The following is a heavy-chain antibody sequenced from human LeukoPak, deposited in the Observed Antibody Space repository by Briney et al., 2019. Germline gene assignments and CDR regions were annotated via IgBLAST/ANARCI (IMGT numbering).Heavy chain of an antibody. CDR2: MNPNSGNT. CDR1: GYTSTSYD. CDR3: ARGHSGYFDY. V-gene: IGHV1-8*01. D-gene: IGHD1-26*01. J-gene: IGHJ4*02. Sequence: ASVKVSCKASGYTSTSYDTNWVRQATGRGLEWMGWMNPNSGNTGYAQKFQGRVTMTRNTSISTAYMELSSLRSEDTTVYYCARGHSGYFDYWGQGTLVTVSS.